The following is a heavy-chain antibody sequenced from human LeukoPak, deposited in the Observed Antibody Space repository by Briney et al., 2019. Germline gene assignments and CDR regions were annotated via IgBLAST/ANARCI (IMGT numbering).Heavy chain of an antibody. CDR2: ISSSGSTI. Sequence: GGSLRLSCAASGFNFSNFEMNWVRQAPGKGLEWVSYISSSGSTIYYADSVKGRFTISRDNAKNSLYLQMNSLRAEDTAVYYCARGPGGITMVRGVPSNWFDPWGQGTLVTVSS. D-gene: IGHD3-10*01. V-gene: IGHV3-48*03. J-gene: IGHJ5*02. CDR3: ARGPGGITMVRGVPSNWFDP. CDR1: GFNFSNFE.